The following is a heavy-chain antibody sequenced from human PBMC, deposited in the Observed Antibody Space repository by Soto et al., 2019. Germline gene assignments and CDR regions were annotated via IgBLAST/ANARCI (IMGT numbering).Heavy chain of an antibody. J-gene: IGHJ5*02. CDR3: AGDGVRNGAYNGWLGP. Sequence: EVQLVESGGGLVQPGGSLSLSCAASGFSFRSYWMTWFRQAPGKGLEWVSNIKQDGRGKYYVASVKGRFTISRDNDKNLLYLHMDSLTPDDTAVYYCAGDGVRNGAYNGWLGPWCQGTLVTVS. CDR2: IKQDGRGK. CDR1: GFSFRSYW. V-gene: IGHV3-7*03. D-gene: IGHD3-16*01.